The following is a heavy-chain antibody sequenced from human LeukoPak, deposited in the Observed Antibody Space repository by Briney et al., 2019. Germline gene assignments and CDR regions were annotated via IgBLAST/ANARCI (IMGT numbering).Heavy chain of an antibody. J-gene: IGHJ4*02. Sequence: SETLSLTCTVSGGSISGYYWSWIRQPPGKGLEWIGYIYYTGSTNYNPSLKSRVTISLDTSKNQFSLKLSSVTAADTAVYYCARGGGYYSNDCLGQGTLVTVSS. CDR1: GGSISGYY. D-gene: IGHD3-22*01. CDR3: ARGGGYYSNDC. V-gene: IGHV4-59*12. CDR2: IYYTGST.